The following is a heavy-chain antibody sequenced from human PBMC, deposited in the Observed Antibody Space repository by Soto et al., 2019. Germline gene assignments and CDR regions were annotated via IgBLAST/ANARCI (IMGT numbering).Heavy chain of an antibody. Sequence: TGGSLKLSCTASGFTFSTYGMHWVRQAPGTGLEWVSRIKGDGSSTSYADSVKGRFTISRDNAKNTLYLQMNSLGAEDTAVYWCARGIRNYYGVDVWGQGTTVTVSS. V-gene: IGHV3-74*01. CDR2: IKGDGSST. CDR1: GFTFSTYG. CDR3: ARGIRNYYGVDV. J-gene: IGHJ6*02.